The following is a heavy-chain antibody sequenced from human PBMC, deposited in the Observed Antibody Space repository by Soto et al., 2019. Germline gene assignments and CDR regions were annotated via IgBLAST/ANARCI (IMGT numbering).Heavy chain of an antibody. D-gene: IGHD3-22*01. CDR1: AGIPSRGVHS. J-gene: IGHJ3*01. Sequence: PSEKLCVTWVGSAGIPSRGVHSWNWIRQQTRKGLEWIGYIYHSGRTKYNPSPKSRVTISVDNSKNKFSLSLSSVSAADTAVYYCARDQGYFDPTGHTTPVGAFDLSGHDTMLTV. V-gene: IGHV4-30-2*01. CDR3: ARDQGYFDPTGHTTPVGAFDL. CDR2: IYHSGRT.